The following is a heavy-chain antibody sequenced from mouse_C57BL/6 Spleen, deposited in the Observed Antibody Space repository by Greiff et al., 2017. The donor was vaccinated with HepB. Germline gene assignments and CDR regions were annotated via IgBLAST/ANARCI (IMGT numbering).Heavy chain of an antibody. CDR2: INPSSGYT. J-gene: IGHJ2*01. CDR3: ARGGNYVDY. CDR1: GYTFTSYT. Sequence: QVQLKESGAELARPGASVKMSCKASGYTFTSYTMHWVKQRPGQGLEWIGYINPSSGYTKYNQKFKDKATLTADKSSSTAYMQLSSLTSEDSAVYYCARGGNYVDYWGQGTTLTVSS. V-gene: IGHV1-4*01.